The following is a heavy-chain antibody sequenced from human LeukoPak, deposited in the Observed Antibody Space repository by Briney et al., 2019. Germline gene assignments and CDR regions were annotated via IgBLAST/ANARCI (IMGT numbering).Heavy chain of an antibody. V-gene: IGHV1-2*02. CDR2: INPNSGGT. J-gene: IGHJ6*02. CDR1: GYTFTGYY. Sequence: ASVKVSCKASGYTFTGYYMHWVRQAPGQGLEWMGWINPNSGGTNYAQKFQGRVTMTRDTSIGTAYMELSRLRSDDTAVYYCATEYGDYSDGMDVWGQGTTVTVSS. D-gene: IGHD4-17*01. CDR3: ATEYGDYSDGMDV.